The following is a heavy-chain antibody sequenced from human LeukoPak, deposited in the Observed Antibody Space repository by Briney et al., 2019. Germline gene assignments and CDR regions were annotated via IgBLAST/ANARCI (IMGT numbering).Heavy chain of an antibody. V-gene: IGHV4-39*07. J-gene: IGHJ4*02. Sequence: PSETLSLTCTVSGGSISSSSYYWGWIRQPPGKGLEWIGSIYYSGSTYYNPSLKSRVTISVDTSKNQFSLKLSSVTAADTAVYYCARVFTRFGELLPHFDYWGQGTLVTVSS. CDR3: ARVFTRFGELLPHFDY. CDR1: GGSISSSSYY. D-gene: IGHD3-10*01. CDR2: IYYSGST.